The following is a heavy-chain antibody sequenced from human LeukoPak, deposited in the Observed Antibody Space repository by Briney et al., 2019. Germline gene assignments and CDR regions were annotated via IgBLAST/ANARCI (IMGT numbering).Heavy chain of an antibody. CDR1: GYTFTSYD. J-gene: IGHJ6*02. D-gene: IGHD3-3*01. Sequence: ASVKVSCKASGYTFTSYDINWVRQATGQGLEWMGWMNPNSGNTGYAQKFQGRVTMTRNTSISTAYMELSSLRSEDTAVYYCARYPPLLRFLERSYYYYGMDVWGQGTTVTVSS. V-gene: IGHV1-8*01. CDR2: MNPNSGNT. CDR3: ARYPPLLRFLERSYYYYGMDV.